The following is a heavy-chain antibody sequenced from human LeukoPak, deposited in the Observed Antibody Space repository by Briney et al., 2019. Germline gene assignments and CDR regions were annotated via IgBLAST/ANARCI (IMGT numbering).Heavy chain of an antibody. V-gene: IGHV3-66*04. CDR1: GFTVSSNY. CDR3: AKPLDVTTPMDGFDY. D-gene: IGHD5-18*01. J-gene: IGHJ4*02. Sequence: GGSLRLSCAVSGFTVSSNYMSWVRQAPGKGLEWVSVIYSGGSTYYADSVKGRFTISRDNSKITLYLQMNSLRTEDTAVYYCAKPLDVTTPMDGFDYWGQGTLVTVSS. CDR2: IYSGGST.